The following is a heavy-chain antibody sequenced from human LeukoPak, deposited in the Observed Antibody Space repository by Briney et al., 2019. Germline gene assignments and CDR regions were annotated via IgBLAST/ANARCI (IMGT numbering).Heavy chain of an antibody. CDR2: IIPIFGTA. CDR1: GGTFSSYA. Sequence: SVKVSCKASGGTFSSYAISWVRQAPGQGLEWMGGIIPIFGTANYAQKFQGRVTITADESTSTAYMELSSLRSEDTAVYYCARRGYSYGFFDYWGQGTLVTISS. J-gene: IGHJ4*02. V-gene: IGHV1-69*13. CDR3: ARRGYSYGFFDY. D-gene: IGHD5-18*01.